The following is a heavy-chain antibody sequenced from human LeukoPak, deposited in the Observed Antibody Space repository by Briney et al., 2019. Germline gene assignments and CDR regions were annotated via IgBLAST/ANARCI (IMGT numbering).Heavy chain of an antibody. CDR2: IKSKTDGGTT. J-gene: IGHJ4*02. Sequence: GGSPRLSCAASGFTFSNAWMSWVRQAPGKGLEWVGRIKSKTDGGTTDYAAPVKGRFTISRDDSKNTLYLQMNSLKTEDTAVYYCTTDLLRYFDWLLYLNYWGQGTLVTVSS. CDR1: GFTFSNAW. D-gene: IGHD3-9*01. CDR3: TTDLLRYFDWLLYLNY. V-gene: IGHV3-15*01.